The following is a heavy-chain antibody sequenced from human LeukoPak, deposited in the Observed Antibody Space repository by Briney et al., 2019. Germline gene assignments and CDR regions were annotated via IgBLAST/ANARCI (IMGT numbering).Heavy chain of an antibody. CDR1: GGSISSYY. V-gene: IGHV4-59*01. CDR2: IYYSGST. CDR3: ARGYYDSSGYVTYYFDY. Sequence: SETLSLTCTVSGGSISSYYWSWIRQPPGKGLEWIGYIYYSGSTNYNPSLKSRVTISVDTSKNQFSLKLSSVTAADTAVYYCARGYYDSSGYVTYYFDYWGQGTLVTVSS. D-gene: IGHD3-22*01. J-gene: IGHJ4*02.